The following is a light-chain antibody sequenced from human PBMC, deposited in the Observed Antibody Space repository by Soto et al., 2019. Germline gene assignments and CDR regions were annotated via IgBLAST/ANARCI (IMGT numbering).Light chain of an antibody. Sequence: QSALAQPASVSGSPGQSITISCTGTSSDVGGYNYVSWYQQHPGKAPKLMIYEVSNRPSGVSNRFSGSKSGNTASLTISRLQADDDADYSCCSLTTLHPYVLLSVSNDT. J-gene: IGLJ1*01. CDR2: EVS. CDR1: SSDVGGYNY. V-gene: IGLV2-14*01. CDR3: CSLTTLHPYV.